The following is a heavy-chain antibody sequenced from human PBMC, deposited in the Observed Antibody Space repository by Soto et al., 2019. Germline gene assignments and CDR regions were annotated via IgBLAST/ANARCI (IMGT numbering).Heavy chain of an antibody. J-gene: IGHJ6*02. Sequence: EVQLVETGGDSIQSGGSLRLSCAASGFAVSSSYMMWVRQAPGKGLECISVTYTGGSTHYADSVKGRFTISRDDSSNTLYLQMNSLRAEDTAVYYCARDPPITSDYAMDVWGQGTTVIVSS. D-gene: IGHD1-20*01. CDR3: ARDPPITSDYAMDV. CDR1: GFAVSSSY. V-gene: IGHV3-53*02. CDR2: TYTGGST.